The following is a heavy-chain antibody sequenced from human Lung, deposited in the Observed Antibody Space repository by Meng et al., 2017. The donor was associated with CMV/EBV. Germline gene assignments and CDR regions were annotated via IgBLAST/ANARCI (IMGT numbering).Heavy chain of an antibody. V-gene: IGHV4-34*01. CDR3: ARASRYCSSTSCYRRGWFDP. CDR2: INHSGST. Sequence: SXTXSLXCAVYGGSFSGYYRSWIRQPPGKGLEWIGEINHSGSTNYNPSLKSRVTISVDTSKNQFSLKLSSVTAADTAVYYCARASRYCSSTSCYRRGWFDPWXQGTLVTVSS. CDR1: GGSFSGYY. D-gene: IGHD2-2*02. J-gene: IGHJ5*02.